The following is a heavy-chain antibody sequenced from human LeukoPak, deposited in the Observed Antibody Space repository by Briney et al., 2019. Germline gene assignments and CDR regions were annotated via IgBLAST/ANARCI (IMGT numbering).Heavy chain of an antibody. Sequence: GGSLRLSCATSGFTFSSYSMNWVRQAPGKGLEWVSSMSSTGRYIYYADSVKGRFTISKDNAKSSLYLQMNSLRAEDTAVYHCARNLRDAFDVWGQGTMVSVSS. CDR1: GFTFSSYS. J-gene: IGHJ3*01. CDR3: ARNLRDAFDV. D-gene: IGHD3-16*01. V-gene: IGHV3-21*01. CDR2: MSSTGRYI.